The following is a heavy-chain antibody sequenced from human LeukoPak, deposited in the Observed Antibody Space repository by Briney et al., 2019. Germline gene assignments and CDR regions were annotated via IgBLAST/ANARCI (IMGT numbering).Heavy chain of an antibody. J-gene: IGHJ4*02. V-gene: IGHV4-39*01. CDR2: IYYSGSI. D-gene: IGHD2-21*02. Sequence: SETLSLTCTLAGDFISSGAYDWGWLRQTPGKGLDWIVSIYYSGSIFYNPSLESRITMSVDTSKNQFSLNLRTVTAADRAVYYCARLCQVTTCARFEHWGQGILVTVSS. CDR3: ARLCQVTTCARFEH. CDR1: GDFISSGAYD.